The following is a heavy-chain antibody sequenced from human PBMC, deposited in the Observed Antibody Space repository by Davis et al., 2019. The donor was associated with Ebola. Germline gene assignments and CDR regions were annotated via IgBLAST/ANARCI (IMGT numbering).Heavy chain of an antibody. CDR2: IKQDGSEK. CDR1: GFTFSSYW. J-gene: IGHJ3*02. Sequence: GESLKISCAASGFTFSSYWMSWVRQAPGNGLEWVANIKQDGSEKYYVDSVKGRFTISRDNAKNSLYLQMNSLRAEDTAVYYCARDQTMIVVEVAFDIWGQGTMVTVSS. D-gene: IGHD3-22*01. CDR3: ARDQTMIVVEVAFDI. V-gene: IGHV3-7*01.